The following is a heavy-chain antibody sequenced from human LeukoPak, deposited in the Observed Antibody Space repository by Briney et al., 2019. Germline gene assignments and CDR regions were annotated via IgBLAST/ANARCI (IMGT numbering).Heavy chain of an antibody. CDR1: GVSVSDVRYY. V-gene: IGHV4-31*03. J-gene: IGHJ3*02. Sequence: SETLSLTCNVSGVSVSDVRYYWTWIRQHPWKRLEWIGYKYYSGSAKYNPSLKSRLTISIDTAKNQFSLHLSSVTAADTATYYCATPYCSSISCLDVFNMWGQGTRVTVSS. CDR2: KYYSGSA. CDR3: ATPYCSSISCLDVFNM. D-gene: IGHD2-2*01.